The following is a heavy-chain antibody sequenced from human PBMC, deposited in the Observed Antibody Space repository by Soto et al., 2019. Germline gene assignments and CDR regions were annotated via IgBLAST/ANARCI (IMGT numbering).Heavy chain of an antibody. CDR3: TTFQMGVLRYFDWLGGSRYYYMDV. V-gene: IGHV3-15*01. D-gene: IGHD3-9*01. Sequence: GGSLRLSCAASGFTFSNAWMSWVRQAPGKGLEWVGRIKSKTDGGTTDYAAPGKGRFTISRDDSKNTLYLQMNSLKTEDIAVYYCTTFQMGVLRYFDWLGGSRYYYMDVWGKGTTVTVSS. CDR2: IKSKTDGGTT. CDR1: GFTFSNAW. J-gene: IGHJ6*03.